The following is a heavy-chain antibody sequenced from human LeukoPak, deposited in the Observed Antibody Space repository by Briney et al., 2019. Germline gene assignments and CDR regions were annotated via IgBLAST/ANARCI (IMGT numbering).Heavy chain of an antibody. J-gene: IGHJ6*01. Sequence: PSETLSLTCAASGGSTSGSYWSWIRKPPGKGLQWIGYIHYTGSTNYNPSRKSRVTISIDTPNNDASLRVTSVTAADTALYYCARTGYGRDYYGMDVWGQGTTVTVSS. V-gene: IGHV4-59*01. D-gene: IGHD1-26*01. CDR3: ARTGYGRDYYGMDV. CDR1: GGSTSGSY. CDR2: IHYTGST.